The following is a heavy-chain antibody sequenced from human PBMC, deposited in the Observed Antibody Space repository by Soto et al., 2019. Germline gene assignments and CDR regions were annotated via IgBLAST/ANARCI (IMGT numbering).Heavy chain of an antibody. CDR3: ARDSDYYDSSGYQDY. CDR2: ISTSGNTI. D-gene: IGHD3-22*01. J-gene: IGHJ4*02. V-gene: IGHV3-48*03. Sequence: EVQLVESGGGLVQPAGSLRLSCSASGFTFSSYEMNWVLQAPGKGLVWVSYISTSGNTIHYADSVKGRFTIYRDNATNSLYLQMNSMRAEDTAVYYCARDSDYYDSSGYQDYWVQGTLVTVSS. CDR1: GFTFSSYE.